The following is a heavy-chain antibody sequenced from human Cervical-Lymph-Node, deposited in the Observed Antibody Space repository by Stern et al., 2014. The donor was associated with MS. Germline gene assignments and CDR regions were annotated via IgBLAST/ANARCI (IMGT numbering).Heavy chain of an antibody. J-gene: IGHJ4*02. V-gene: IGHV5-51*03. D-gene: IGHD5-24*01. CDR2: IYPGDSET. Sequence: QLVQSGAEVKKPAESLRISCEFSGYKFTNNWIGWVRQMPGKGLEWMGIIYPGDSETRYSPSFQGQVTILVDKSNTTAYLQWSSLKASDTALYYCARRGHGYMGIDYWGQGTPVTVSS. CDR3: ARRGHGYMGIDY. CDR1: GYKFTNNW.